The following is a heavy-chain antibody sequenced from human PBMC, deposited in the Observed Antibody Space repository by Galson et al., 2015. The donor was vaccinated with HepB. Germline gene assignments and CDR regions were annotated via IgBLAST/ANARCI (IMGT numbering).Heavy chain of an antibody. Sequence: SVKVSCKASGGTFSSCAISWVRQAPGQGLEWMGGIIPIFGTANYAQKFQGRVTITADESTSTAYMELSSLRSEDTAVYYCARRGKSSFWSGYSTYNWYFDLWGRGTLVTVSS. V-gene: IGHV1-69*13. D-gene: IGHD3-3*01. J-gene: IGHJ2*01. CDR2: IIPIFGTA. CDR1: GGTFSSCA. CDR3: ARRGKSSFWSGYSTYNWYFDL.